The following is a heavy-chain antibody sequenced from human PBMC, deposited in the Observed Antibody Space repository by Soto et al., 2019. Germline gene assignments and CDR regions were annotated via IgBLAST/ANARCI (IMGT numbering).Heavy chain of an antibody. CDR2: ISGGGDAT. J-gene: IGHJ2*01. V-gene: IGHV3-23*01. Sequence: EVQLLESEGGLVQPGGSLRLSCAGSGFTFINYVMNWVRQAPGKGLEWVSSISGGGDATFFADSVRGRFTISRDNSKNTVTLQMNSLGVDDTAVYYCARKILGSTSRPNYWYFDLWGRGTLVTVSS. CDR1: GFTFINYV. CDR3: ARKILGSTSRPNYWYFDL. D-gene: IGHD2-2*01.